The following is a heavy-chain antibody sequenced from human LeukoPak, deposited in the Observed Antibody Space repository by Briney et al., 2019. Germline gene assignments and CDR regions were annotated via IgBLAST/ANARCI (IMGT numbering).Heavy chain of an antibody. V-gene: IGHV3-53*01. CDR1: GFTVSSNY. CDR2: IYSGGST. CDR3: AKKFDSSGYSAFDI. J-gene: IGHJ3*02. D-gene: IGHD3-22*01. Sequence: GGSLRLSCAASGFTVSSNYMSWVRQAPGKGLEWVSVIYSGGSTYYADSVKGRFTISRDNSKNTLYLQMNSLRAEDTAIYYCAKKFDSSGYSAFDIWGQGTMVTVSS.